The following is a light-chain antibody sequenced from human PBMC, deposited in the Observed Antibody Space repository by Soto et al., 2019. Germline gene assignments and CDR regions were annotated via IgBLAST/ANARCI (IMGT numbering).Light chain of an antibody. CDR1: QSVSSSA. J-gene: IGKJ1*01. CDR2: GES. V-gene: IGKV3-20*01. Sequence: EIVLTQSPGTLSLSPGERATLSCRASQSVSSSALAWYQQKPGQAPRRLIYGESSRATGIPDRFSGSGSGTDFTLTISRLEPEDFAVYYCQQYGSSGTFGQGTKVDIK. CDR3: QQYGSSGT.